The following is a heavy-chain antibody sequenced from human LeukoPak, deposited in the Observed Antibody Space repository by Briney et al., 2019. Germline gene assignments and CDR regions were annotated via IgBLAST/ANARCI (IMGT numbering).Heavy chain of an antibody. CDR1: GFIFNDFY. CDR2: ISPSTTHT. V-gene: IGHV3-11*03. J-gene: IGHJ5*02. Sequence: GGSLRLSCGASGFIFNDFYVSWSRKAPGKGLEWLSYISPSTTHTSYADSVKGRFTISSDNAKNLLFLQMHSLRAEDTAVYYCARGGHGAADQWGQGTLVTVSS. D-gene: IGHD1-26*01. CDR3: ARGGHGAADQ.